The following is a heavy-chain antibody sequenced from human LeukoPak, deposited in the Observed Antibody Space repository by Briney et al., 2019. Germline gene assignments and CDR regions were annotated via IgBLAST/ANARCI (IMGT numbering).Heavy chain of an antibody. J-gene: IGHJ4*02. D-gene: IGHD5-18*01. CDR2: SYPGDSDN. Sequence: GEYLMIYYKGSGYSFTSYWIGWVRQRPGQSLEWMGISYPGDSDNRYSPAFQGQVTISADKSISTAYLQWSSLKASDTAMYYCARSTGYSYGMVQPDYWGQGTLVTVSS. V-gene: IGHV5-51*01. CDR1: GYSFTSYW. CDR3: ARSTGYSYGMVQPDY.